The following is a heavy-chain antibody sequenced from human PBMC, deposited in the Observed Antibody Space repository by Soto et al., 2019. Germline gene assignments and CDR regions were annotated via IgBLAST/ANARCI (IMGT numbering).Heavy chain of an antibody. J-gene: IGHJ4*02. V-gene: IGHV3-11*04. CDR2: ISSSGSII. Sequence: GGSLRLSCAASGFIFSDYYMSWIRQAPGKGLEWVSYISSSGSIIYYADSVKGRFTISRDNSKNPLYLQMNSLRAEDTAVYYCARHGYSYGGGYFDYWGQGTLVTVSS. D-gene: IGHD5-18*01. CDR1: GFIFSDYY. CDR3: ARHGYSYGGGYFDY.